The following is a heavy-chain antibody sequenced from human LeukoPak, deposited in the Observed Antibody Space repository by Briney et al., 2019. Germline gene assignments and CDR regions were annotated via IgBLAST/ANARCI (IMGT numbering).Heavy chain of an antibody. CDR2: IYSRGAT. Sequence: GGSLRLSCAASGFTVGNNYMSWVRQAPGKELEWVSVIYSRGATYYADSVKGRFTISRDSSKNTLYLQMNSLRAEDTAVYYCATAPSSIFDYWGQGTLVTVSS. J-gene: IGHJ4*02. D-gene: IGHD2-2*01. CDR1: GFTVGNNY. CDR3: ATAPSSIFDY. V-gene: IGHV3-53*01.